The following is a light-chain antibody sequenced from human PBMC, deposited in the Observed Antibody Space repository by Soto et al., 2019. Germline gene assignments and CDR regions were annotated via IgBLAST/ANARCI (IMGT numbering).Light chain of an antibody. CDR1: SSNIGNNY. Sequence: QAVVTQPPSASGTPGQRVTISCSGSSSNIGNNYVFWYQQFPGTAPKLLIYRDSQRPSGVPDRFSGSKSGTSASLAISGLRSEDEADYYCAAWDDSLSGLLFGGGTKVTVL. V-gene: IGLV1-47*01. CDR2: RDS. J-gene: IGLJ2*01. CDR3: AAWDDSLSGLL.